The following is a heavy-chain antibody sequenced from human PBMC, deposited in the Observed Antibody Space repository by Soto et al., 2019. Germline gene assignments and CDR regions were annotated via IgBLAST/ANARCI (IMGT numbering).Heavy chain of an antibody. D-gene: IGHD2-2*01. J-gene: IGHJ4*02. Sequence: SETLSLTCTVSGGSISSGGYYWSWIRQHPGNGLEWIGYIYYSGSTYYNPSLKSRVTISVDTSKNQFSLKLSSVTAADTAVYYCARDSYCSSTSCSGDPFDYWGQGTLVTVSS. CDR2: IYYSGST. V-gene: IGHV4-31*03. CDR1: GGSISSGGYY. CDR3: ARDSYCSSTSCSGDPFDY.